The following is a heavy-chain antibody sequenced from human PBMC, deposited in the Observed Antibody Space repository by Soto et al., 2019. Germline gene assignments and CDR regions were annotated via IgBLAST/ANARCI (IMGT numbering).Heavy chain of an antibody. CDR2: INPKSGGT. J-gene: IGHJ4*02. V-gene: IGHV1-2*02. CDR3: AREVLSRANVITGKLFDY. CDR1: GYSFTGYS. Sequence: WASVKVSCKTSGYSFTGYSVHWVRQAPGHGPEWLGWINPKSGGTKYAQKFQGRVTMTRDTSISTVFMELSRVTSDDTAVYYCAREVLSRANVITGKLFDYWGQGSPVTVYS. D-gene: IGHD1-20*01.